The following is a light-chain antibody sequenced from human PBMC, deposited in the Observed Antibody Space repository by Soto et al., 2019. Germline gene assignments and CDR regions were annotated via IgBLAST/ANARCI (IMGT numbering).Light chain of an antibody. Sequence: QSALTQPPSASGSPGQSVTISCTGTSSDIGKYDYVSWYQQHPDKAPKLMIYEVNKRPSGVSDRFSGSKSGNTASLTVSGLQAEDEADYYCSSYAGSNKFVIFGGGTKVTVL. V-gene: IGLV2-8*01. CDR2: EVN. J-gene: IGLJ2*01. CDR3: SSYAGSNKFVI. CDR1: SSDIGKYDY.